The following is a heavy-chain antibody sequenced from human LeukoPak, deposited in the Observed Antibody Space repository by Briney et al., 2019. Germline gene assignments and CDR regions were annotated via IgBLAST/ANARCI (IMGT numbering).Heavy chain of an antibody. V-gene: IGHV1-8*03. CDR1: GYTFTSYD. J-gene: IGHJ4*02. CDR2: MNPNSGNT. D-gene: IGHD5-12*01. CDR3: ARGSEYSGYLR. Sequence: ASVKVSCKASGYTFTSYDINWVRQAIGQGLEWMGWMNPNSGNTGYAQKFQGRVTITRNTSISTAYMELSSLRSEDTAVYYCARGSEYSGYLRWGQGTLVTVSS.